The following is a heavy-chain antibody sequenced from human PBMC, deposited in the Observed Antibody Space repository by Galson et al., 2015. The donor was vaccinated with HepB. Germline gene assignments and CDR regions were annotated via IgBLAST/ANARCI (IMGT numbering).Heavy chain of an antibody. CDR3: AARGRGIVGATRY. CDR2: IYSGGST. V-gene: IGHV3-66*01. D-gene: IGHD1-26*01. CDR1: GFTVSSNY. J-gene: IGHJ4*02. Sequence: SLRLSCAASGFTVSSNYMSWVRQAPGKGLEWVSVIYSGGSTYYADSVKGRFTISRDNSKNTLYLQMNSLRAEDTAVYYCAARGRGIVGATRYWGQGTLVTVSS.